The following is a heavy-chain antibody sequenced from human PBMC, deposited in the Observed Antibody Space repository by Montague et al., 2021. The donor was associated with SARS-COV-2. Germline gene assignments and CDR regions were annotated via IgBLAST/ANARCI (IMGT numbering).Heavy chain of an antibody. V-gene: IGHV3-30*04. CDR1: GFSLSSSV. CDR3: ARGPHYCSGGDCF. CDR2: ISYDGNIK. D-gene: IGHD2-15*01. J-gene: IGHJ4*02. Sequence: SLRLSCAASGFSLSSSVMHWVRQAPGKGLEWVAVISYDGNIKNYXXSLKGRFTISRDNSKNTLYLQMNGLRPDDTAVYYCARGPHYCSGGDCFWGQGALVTVSS.